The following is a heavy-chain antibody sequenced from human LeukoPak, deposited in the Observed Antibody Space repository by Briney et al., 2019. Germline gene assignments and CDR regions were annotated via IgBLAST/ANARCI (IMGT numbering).Heavy chain of an antibody. Sequence: GGSLRLSCAAAGFTFSNYWMNWVRQAPGKGLEWVANIKEDGSEKYYVDSVKGRFTISRDNARNSLYLQMNSLRAEDTAVYYCASGRQLGYWGQGTLVTVSS. V-gene: IGHV3-7*01. CDR3: ASGRQLGY. CDR2: IKEDGSEK. J-gene: IGHJ4*02. D-gene: IGHD6-13*01. CDR1: GFTFSNYW.